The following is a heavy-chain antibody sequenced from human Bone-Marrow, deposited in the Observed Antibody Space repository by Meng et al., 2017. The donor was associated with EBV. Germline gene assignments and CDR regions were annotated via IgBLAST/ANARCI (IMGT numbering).Heavy chain of an antibody. CDR2: IWYDGSEK. D-gene: IGHD6-19*01. CDR3: ARDKAVAGTFYLDY. CDR1: GFNFNNYG. V-gene: IGHV3-33*01. Sequence: QVNLVESGXXXXXPXRFXRSSCAAFGFNFNNYGMHWVRLAPGKGLEWVAAIWYDGSEKYYGDSVMGRFTISRDNSMNTLFLQMNSVRVEDTAVYYCARDKAVAGTFYLDYWGQGTLVTVSS. J-gene: IGHJ4*02.